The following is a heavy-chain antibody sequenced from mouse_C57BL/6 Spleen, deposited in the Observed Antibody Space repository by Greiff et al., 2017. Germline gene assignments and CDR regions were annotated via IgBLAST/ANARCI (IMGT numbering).Heavy chain of an antibody. CDR3: ARITGTWGYFDY. CDR1: GFTFSDYG. CDR2: ISSGSSTI. Sequence: EVNLVESGGGLVKPGGSLKLSCAASGFTFSDYGMHWVRQAPEKGLEWVAYISSGSSTIYYADTVKGRFTISRDNAKNTLFLQMTSLRSEDTAMYYCARITGTWGYFDYWGQGTTLTVSS. D-gene: IGHD4-1*01. V-gene: IGHV5-17*01. J-gene: IGHJ2*01.